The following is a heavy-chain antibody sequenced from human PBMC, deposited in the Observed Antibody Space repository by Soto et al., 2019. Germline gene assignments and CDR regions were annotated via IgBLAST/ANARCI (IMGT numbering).Heavy chain of an antibody. CDR2: IYYSGST. Sequence: NPSETLSLTCTVSGGSISSGDYYWSWIRQPPGKGLEWIGYIYYSGSTYYNPSLKSRVTISVDTSKNQFSLKLSSVTAADTAVYYCARDNIVVVPAAWGWFDPWGQGTLVTVSS. J-gene: IGHJ5*02. CDR3: ARDNIVVVPAAWGWFDP. V-gene: IGHV4-30-4*01. CDR1: GGSISSGDYY. D-gene: IGHD2-2*01.